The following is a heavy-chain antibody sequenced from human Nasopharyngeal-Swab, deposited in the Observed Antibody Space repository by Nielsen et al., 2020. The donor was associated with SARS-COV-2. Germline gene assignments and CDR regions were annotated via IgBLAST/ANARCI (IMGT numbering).Heavy chain of an antibody. V-gene: IGHV4-39*07. CDR2: IYYSGST. CDR1: GGSISSSSYY. Sequence: SETLSLTCTVSGGSISSSSYYWGWIRQPPGKGLEWIGSIYYSGSTDYNPSLKSRVTISVDTSKNQFSLKLSSVTAADTAVYYCATQRGRYYFDYWGQGTLVTVSS. CDR3: ATQRGRYYFDY. D-gene: IGHD3-16*01. J-gene: IGHJ4*02.